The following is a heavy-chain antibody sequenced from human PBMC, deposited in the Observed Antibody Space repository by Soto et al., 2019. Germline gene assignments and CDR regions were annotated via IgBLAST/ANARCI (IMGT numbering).Heavy chain of an antibody. CDR2: ISYDGSNK. J-gene: IGHJ4*02. CDR1: GFTFSNYP. V-gene: IGHV3-30-3*01. Sequence: QVQLVESGGGVVQPGRSLRLSCAASGFTFSNYPMHWVRQAPGKGLEWVAIISYDGSNKYYADSVKGRFTISRDKSKNTLFLQINNLRPEDTAVYYCARDGGGLGPHFDYWGQGTLVTVSS. CDR3: ARDGGGLGPHFDY. D-gene: IGHD3-16*01.